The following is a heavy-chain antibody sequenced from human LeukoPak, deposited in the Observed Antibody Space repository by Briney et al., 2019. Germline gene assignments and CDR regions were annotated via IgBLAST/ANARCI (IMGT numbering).Heavy chain of an antibody. CDR3: ARAPVGPAVTDYYYYYYYMDV. J-gene: IGHJ6*03. CDR2: IYTSGST. D-gene: IGHD4-11*01. Sequence: TSETLSLTCTVSGGSISSGSYYWSWIRQPAGKGLEWIGRIYTSGSTNCNPSLKSRVTISVDTSKNQFSLKLSSVTAADTAVYYCARAPVGPAVTDYYYYYYYMDVWGKGTTVTVSS. CDR1: GGSISSGSYY. V-gene: IGHV4-61*02.